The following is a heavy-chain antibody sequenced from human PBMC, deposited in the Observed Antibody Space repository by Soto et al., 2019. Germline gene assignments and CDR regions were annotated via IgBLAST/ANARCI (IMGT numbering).Heavy chain of an antibody. V-gene: IGHV3-15*01. CDR3: TSNYYDSSGREY. Sequence: EVQLVESGGGLVKPGGSLGLSCAASGFTFSNAWMSWVRQAPGKGLEWVGRIKSKTDGGTTDYAAPVKGRFTISRDDSKNTLYLQMNSLKTEDTAVYYCTSNYYDSSGREYWGQGTLVTVSS. D-gene: IGHD3-22*01. CDR2: IKSKTDGGTT. J-gene: IGHJ4*02. CDR1: GFTFSNAW.